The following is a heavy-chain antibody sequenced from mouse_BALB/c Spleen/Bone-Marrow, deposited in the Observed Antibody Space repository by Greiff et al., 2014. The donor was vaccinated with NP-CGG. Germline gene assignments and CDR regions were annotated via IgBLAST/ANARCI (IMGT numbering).Heavy chain of an antibody. J-gene: IGHJ4*01. Sequence: LVESGVELVRPGTSVKVSCKASGYAFTNYLIEWVKQRPGQGLEWIGVINPGSGGTNYNEKFKGKATLTTDKSSSTAYMQLSSLTSDDCAVYFCARGVVGNAMDYWGQGTSVTVSS. CDR3: ARGVVGNAMDY. V-gene: IGHV1-54*01. D-gene: IGHD1-1*01. CDR2: INPGSGGT. CDR1: GYAFTNYL.